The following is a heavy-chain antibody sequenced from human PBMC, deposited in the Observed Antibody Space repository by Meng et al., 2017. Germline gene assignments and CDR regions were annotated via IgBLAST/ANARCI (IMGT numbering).Heavy chain of an antibody. CDR2: IYYSGST. CDR3: ARVQAYFWSGYYTSYYFDY. Sequence: SETLSPTCTVPGGSISSYYWSWIRQPPGKGLEWIGYIYYSGSTNYNPSLKSRVTISVDTSKNQFSLRLSSVTAADTAVYYCARVQAYFWSGYYTSYYFDYWGQGTLVTVSS. CDR1: GGSISSYY. D-gene: IGHD3-3*01. V-gene: IGHV4-59*01. J-gene: IGHJ4*02.